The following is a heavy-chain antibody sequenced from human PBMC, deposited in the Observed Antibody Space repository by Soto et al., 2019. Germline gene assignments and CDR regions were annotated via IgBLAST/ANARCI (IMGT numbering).Heavy chain of an antibody. V-gene: IGHV4-39*01. CDR1: GGSISSSSYY. Sequence: SETLSLTCTVSGGSISSSSYYWGWIRQPPGKGLEWIGSIYYSGSTYYNPSLKSRVTISVDTSKNQFSLKLSSVTAADTAVYYCARYSLGYYYGMDVWGQGTTVTVSS. CDR2: IYYSGST. CDR3: ARYSLGYYYGMDV. D-gene: IGHD2-15*01. J-gene: IGHJ6*02.